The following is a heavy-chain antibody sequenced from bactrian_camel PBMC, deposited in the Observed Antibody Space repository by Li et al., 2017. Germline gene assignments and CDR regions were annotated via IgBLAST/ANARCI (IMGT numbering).Heavy chain of an antibody. CDR2: IATGSGNT. D-gene: IGHD4*01. CDR1: GDGVSRYC. CDR3: ATKDGGLRSMFDDHEYEY. V-gene: IGHV3S54*01. Sequence: HVQLVESGGGSVQPGGSLRLSCAASGDGVSRYCMGWFRQVPGKEREGVARIATGSGNTYYADSVKGRFTISQDNAKNTVYLQMNSLKPEGTGTYYCATKDGGLRSMFDDHEYEYWGQGTQVTV. J-gene: IGHJ4*01.